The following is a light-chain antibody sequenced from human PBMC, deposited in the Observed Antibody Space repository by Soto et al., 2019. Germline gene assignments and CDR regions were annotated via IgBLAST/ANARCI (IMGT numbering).Light chain of an antibody. CDR1: RGIRDD. CDR2: AAS. CDR3: LQSYNYPRT. V-gene: IGKV1-6*01. J-gene: IGKJ1*01. Sequence: ALQMTQSPSSLSASVGDRVTITCRASRGIRDDVDWYQVKPGKVPKLLIYAASSLQTGVPSRFSGSGSGTDFTLTITSLQPEDFATYYCLQSYNYPRTFGQGTKVEIK.